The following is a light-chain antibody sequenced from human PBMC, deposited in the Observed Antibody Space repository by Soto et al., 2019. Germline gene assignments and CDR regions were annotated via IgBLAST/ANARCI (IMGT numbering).Light chain of an antibody. J-gene: IGKJ3*01. CDR2: DAY. CDR3: QQSFSSPFT. V-gene: IGKV1-33*01. Sequence: DIQMTQSPPSLSASVGDRVTITCQASHDIGNSLNWYQAKPGQAPKLVIYDAYNLETGVPSTFSGSGYGTDFTLTIKSLQPEDFATYYCQQSFSSPFTFGPGTKVDIK. CDR1: HDIGNS.